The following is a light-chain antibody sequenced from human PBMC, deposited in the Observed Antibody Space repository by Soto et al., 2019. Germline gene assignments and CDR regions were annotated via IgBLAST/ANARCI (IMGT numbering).Light chain of an antibody. CDR1: QSVSNNY. J-gene: IGKJ1*01. Sequence: RASPATELRYQGGDPTLSSRVSQSVSNNYLAWYQHKLGQAPRILIYGASRRAAGIPDRFGGSGFGIDFSFAISRLGPEDSSVYFREQYGRCPQMFSQGTKVDI. V-gene: IGKV3-20*01. CDR2: GAS. CDR3: EQYGRCPQM.